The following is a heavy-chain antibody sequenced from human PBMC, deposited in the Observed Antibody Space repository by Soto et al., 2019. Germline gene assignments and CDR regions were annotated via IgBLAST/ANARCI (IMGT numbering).Heavy chain of an antibody. J-gene: IGHJ4*02. V-gene: IGHV1-18*04. CDR3: AIYHLELFRFDY. D-gene: IGHD2-2*01. CDR2: ISLYNGNT. Sequence: QIQLVQSGPEVKKPGASMQVSCKAYDFSFTSHGISWVRQAPGQGLEWMGWISLYNGNTNYAQQFQGRVTMTTDTSTSTAYMELRSLRSDDTAMYFCAIYHLELFRFDYWGQGNLVTVSS. CDR1: DFSFTSHG.